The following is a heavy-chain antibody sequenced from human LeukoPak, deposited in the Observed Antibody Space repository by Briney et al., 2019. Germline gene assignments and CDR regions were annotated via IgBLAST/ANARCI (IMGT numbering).Heavy chain of an antibody. V-gene: IGHV1-2*02. CDR2: IDPNSGVT. D-gene: IGHD1-1*01. J-gene: IGHJ4*02. CDR3: ARAKRLPLDY. Sequence: ASVKVSCKASGYTFTVYYIHWVRQAPGQGLEWLGWIDPNSGVTNYAQKFQGRVAMTRDTSISTAYMELSRLRSDDSAVYYCARAKRLPLDYWGQGTLVTVSP. CDR1: GYTFTVYY.